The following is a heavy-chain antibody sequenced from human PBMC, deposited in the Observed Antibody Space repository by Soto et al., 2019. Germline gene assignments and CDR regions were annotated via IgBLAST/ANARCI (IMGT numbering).Heavy chain of an antibody. Sequence: SVKVSCKASGGTFSSYAISWVRQAPGQGFEWMGGIIPIFGTANYAQKFQGRVTITADESTSTAYMELSSLRSEDTAVYYCASPTYYDFWSGYANWFDPWGQGTLVTVSS. V-gene: IGHV1-69*13. D-gene: IGHD3-3*01. CDR3: ASPTYYDFWSGYANWFDP. J-gene: IGHJ5*02. CDR2: IIPIFGTA. CDR1: GGTFSSYA.